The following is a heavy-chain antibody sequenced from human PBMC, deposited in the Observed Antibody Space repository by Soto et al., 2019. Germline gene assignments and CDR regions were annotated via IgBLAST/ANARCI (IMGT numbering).Heavy chain of an antibody. Sequence: SETQSLTSAFYGWSFSGYYWSWIRQPPGKGLEWIGEINHSGSTNYNPSLKSRVTISVDTSKNQFSLKLSSVTAADTAVYYCARGQSSLLLDCWGQGVLVTVSS. J-gene: IGHJ4*02. V-gene: IGHV4-34*01. D-gene: IGHD2-8*02. CDR3: ARGQSSLLLDC. CDR2: INHSGST. CDR1: GWSFSGYY.